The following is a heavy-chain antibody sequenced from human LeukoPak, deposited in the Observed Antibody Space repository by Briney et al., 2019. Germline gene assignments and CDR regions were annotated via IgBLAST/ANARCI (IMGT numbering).Heavy chain of an antibody. CDR2: IWYDGSNK. Sequence: GGSLRLSCSASGFTFSNFAMHWVRQAPGKGLEWVAVIWYDGSNKYYADSVKGRFTISRDNSKNTLYLQMNSLRAEDTAVYYCARDRDIVVVPAAILDYWGQGTLVTVSS. CDR1: GFTFSNFA. CDR3: ARDRDIVVVPAAILDY. D-gene: IGHD2-2*01. V-gene: IGHV3-33*08. J-gene: IGHJ4*02.